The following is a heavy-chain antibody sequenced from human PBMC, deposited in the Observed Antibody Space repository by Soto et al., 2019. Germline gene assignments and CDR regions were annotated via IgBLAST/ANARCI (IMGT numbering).Heavy chain of an antibody. V-gene: IGHV4-34*01. CDR3: ARLYTRIRYCSGGSCYPRGGDYYYYYMDV. CDR1: GGSFSGYY. D-gene: IGHD2-15*01. Sequence: SETLSLTCAVYGGSFSGYYWSWIRQPPGKGLEWIGEINHSGSTNYNPSLKSRVTISVDTSKNQFSLKLGSVTAADTAVYYCARLYTRIRYCSGGSCYPRGGDYYYYYMDVWGKGTTVTVSS. CDR2: INHSGST. J-gene: IGHJ6*03.